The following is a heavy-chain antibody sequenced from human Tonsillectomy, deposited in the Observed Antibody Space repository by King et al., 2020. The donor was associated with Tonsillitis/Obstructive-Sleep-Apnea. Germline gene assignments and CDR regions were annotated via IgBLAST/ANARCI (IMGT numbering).Heavy chain of an antibody. CDR2: IRSKAYGGTT. J-gene: IGHJ4*02. CDR1: GFTFGDYA. Sequence: VQLVESGGGLVQPGRSLRLSCTASGFTFGDYAMSWVRQAPGKGLEWVGFIRSKAYGGTTEYAASVKGRFTISRDDSKSIAYLQMNSLKTDDTAVYYCTRNYCSSTSCYHYYFDYWGQGTLVTVSS. CDR3: TRNYCSSTSCYHYYFDY. V-gene: IGHV3-49*04. D-gene: IGHD2-2*01.